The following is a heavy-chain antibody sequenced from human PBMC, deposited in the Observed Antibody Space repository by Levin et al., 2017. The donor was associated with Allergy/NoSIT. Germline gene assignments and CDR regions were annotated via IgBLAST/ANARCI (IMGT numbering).Heavy chain of an antibody. D-gene: IGHD2-15*01. J-gene: IGHJ6*02. V-gene: IGHV3-23*01. CDR3: AKVQYCSGGSCYNGMDV. CDR1: GFTFSSYA. Sequence: GGSLRLSCAASGFTFSSYAMSWVRQAPGKGLEWVSAISGSGGSTYYADSVKGRFTISRDNSKNTLYLQMNSLRAEDTAVYYCAKVQYCSGGSCYNGMDVWGQGTTVTVSS. CDR2: ISGSGGST.